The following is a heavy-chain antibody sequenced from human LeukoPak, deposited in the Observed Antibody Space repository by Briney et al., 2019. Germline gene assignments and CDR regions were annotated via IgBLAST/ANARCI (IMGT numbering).Heavy chain of an antibody. CDR2: INHSGST. J-gene: IGHJ4*02. CDR1: GGSFSGYY. D-gene: IGHD6-6*01. Sequence: SETLSLTCAVYGGSFSGYYWSWIRQPPGNGLEWIGEINHSGSTNYNPSLKSRVTISVDTSKNQFSLKLSSVTAADTAVYYCARGAVAARPLDYWGQGTLVTVSS. CDR3: ARGAVAARPLDY. V-gene: IGHV4-34*01.